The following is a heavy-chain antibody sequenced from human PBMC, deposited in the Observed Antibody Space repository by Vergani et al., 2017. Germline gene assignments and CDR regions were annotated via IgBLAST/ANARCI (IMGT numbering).Heavy chain of an antibody. D-gene: IGHD3-9*01. J-gene: IGHJ6*02. V-gene: IGHV3-30*19. Sequence: QVQLVESGGGVVRPGRSLRLSCAASGFTFSSYGMHWVRQAPGKGLEWVAVISYDGSNKYYADSVKGRFTISRDNSKNTLYLQMNSLRAEDTAVYYCAREGTGYXDWLLYRTPTPGPYYYYGMDVWGQGTTVTVSS. CDR1: GFTFSSYG. CDR3: AREGTGYXDWLLYRTPTPGPYYYYGMDV. CDR2: ISYDGSNK.